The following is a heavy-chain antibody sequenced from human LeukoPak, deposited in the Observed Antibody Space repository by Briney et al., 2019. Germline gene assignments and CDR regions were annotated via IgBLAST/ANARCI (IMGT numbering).Heavy chain of an antibody. V-gene: IGHV3-48*03. CDR3: AREVVVPAAMSFYYYYYMDV. D-gene: IGHD2-2*01. J-gene: IGHJ6*03. CDR2: ISSSGSTF. CDR1: GFTFSSYE. Sequence: GGSLRLSCAASGFTFSSYEMNWVRKAPGKGLEWVSYISSSGSTFDYADSVKGRFTISRDNAKNSLYLQMNSLRAEDTAVYYCAREVVVPAAMSFYYYYYMDVWGKGTTVTISS.